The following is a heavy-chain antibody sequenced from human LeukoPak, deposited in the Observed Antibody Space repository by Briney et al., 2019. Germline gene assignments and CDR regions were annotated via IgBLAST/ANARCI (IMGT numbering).Heavy chain of an antibody. CDR2: IYHSGST. Sequence: SETLSLTCTVSGGSISSGYYWGWIRQPPGKGLEWIGSIYHSGSTYYNPSLKSRVTISVDTSKSQFSLKLSSVTAADTAVYYCARLYDSSGYYSTTFDYWGQGTLVTVSS. CDR1: GGSISSGYY. CDR3: ARLYDSSGYYSTTFDY. D-gene: IGHD3-22*01. J-gene: IGHJ4*02. V-gene: IGHV4-38-2*02.